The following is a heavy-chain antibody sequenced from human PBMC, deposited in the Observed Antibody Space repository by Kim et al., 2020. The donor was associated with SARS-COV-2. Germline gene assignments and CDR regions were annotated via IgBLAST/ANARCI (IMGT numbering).Heavy chain of an antibody. Sequence: SETLSLTCTVSGYSISSGYYWGWIRQPPGKGLEWIGSIYHSGSTYYNPSLKSRVTISVDTSKNQFSLKLSSVTAADTAVYYCARDLVTMVRGVMGYWGQGTLVTVSS. CDR1: GYSISSGYY. CDR2: IYHSGST. D-gene: IGHD3-10*01. CDR3: ARDLVTMVRGVMGY. J-gene: IGHJ4*02. V-gene: IGHV4-38-2*02.